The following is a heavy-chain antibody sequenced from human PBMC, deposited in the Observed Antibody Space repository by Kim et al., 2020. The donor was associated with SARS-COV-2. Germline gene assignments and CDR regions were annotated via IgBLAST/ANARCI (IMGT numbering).Heavy chain of an antibody. CDR2: ISGSGDRT. D-gene: IGHD3-16*01. CDR1: GFTFSTYA. V-gene: IGHV3-23*01. CDR3: VKEVTTYSYADY. Sequence: GGSLRLSCAASGFTFSTYAMSWIRQAPGKGLEWVSAISGSGDRTYYADSVRGRFTVSRDNSKNMVYLQMNSLRAEDTAVYYCVKEVTTYSYADYWGQGTL. J-gene: IGHJ4*02.